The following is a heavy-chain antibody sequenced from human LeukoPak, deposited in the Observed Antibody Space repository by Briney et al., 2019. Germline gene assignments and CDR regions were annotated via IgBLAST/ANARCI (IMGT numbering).Heavy chain of an antibody. CDR1: GYTFTGYY. J-gene: IGHJ3*02. V-gene: IGHV1-2*02. Sequence: ASVTVSCKASGYTFTGYYMHWVRQAPGQGLEWMGWINPNSGGTNYAQKFQGRVTMTRDTSISTAYMELSRLRSDDTAVYYCARGRGPDDAFDIWGQGTMVTVSS. CDR2: INPNSGGT. CDR3: ARGRGPDDAFDI.